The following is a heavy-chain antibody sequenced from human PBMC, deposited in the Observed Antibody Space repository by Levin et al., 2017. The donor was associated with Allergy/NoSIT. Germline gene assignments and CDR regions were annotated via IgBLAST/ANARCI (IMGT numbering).Heavy chain of an antibody. D-gene: IGHD4-17*01. V-gene: IGHV4-34*01. CDR1: GGSFSGYY. J-gene: IGHJ3*02. CDR3: ARPIDYGDPQTGDI. Sequence: SETLSLTCAVYGGSFSGYYWSWIRQPPGKGLEWIGEINHSGSTNYNPSLKSRVTISVDTSKNQFSLKLSSVTAADTAVYYCARPIDYGDPQTGDIWGQGTMVTVSS. CDR2: INHSGST.